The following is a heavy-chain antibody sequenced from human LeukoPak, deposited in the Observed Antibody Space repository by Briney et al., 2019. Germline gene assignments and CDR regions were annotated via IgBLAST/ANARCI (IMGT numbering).Heavy chain of an antibody. CDR1: GFTFSSDG. V-gene: IGHV3-30*03. CDR2: ISYDGSNK. J-gene: IGHJ3*02. CDR3: AREGVGYDFWSGYYTRKAFDI. D-gene: IGHD3-3*01. Sequence: GESLRLSCAASGFTFSSDGMHWVRQAPGKGLGLVAVISYDGSNKYYADSVKGRFTISRDNSKNTLYLQMNSLRAEDTAVYYCAREGVGYDFWSGYYTRKAFDIWGQGTMVTVSS.